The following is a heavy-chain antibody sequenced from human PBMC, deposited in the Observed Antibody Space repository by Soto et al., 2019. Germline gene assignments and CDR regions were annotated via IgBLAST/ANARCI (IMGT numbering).Heavy chain of an antibody. D-gene: IGHD5-18*01. V-gene: IGHV4-31*03. Sequence: SETLFLTCTVSGGSISSGGYYWSWIRQHPGKGLEWIGYIYYSGSTYYNPSLKSRVTISADTSKNQFSLKLSSVTAADTAVYYCARDNGYSYGPWGQGTLVTVSS. CDR3: ARDNGYSYGP. J-gene: IGHJ5*02. CDR2: IYYSGST. CDR1: GGSISSGGYY.